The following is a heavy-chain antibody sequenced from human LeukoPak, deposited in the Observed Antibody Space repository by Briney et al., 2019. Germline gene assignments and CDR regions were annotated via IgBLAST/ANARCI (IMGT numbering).Heavy chain of an antibody. J-gene: IGHJ4*02. CDR1: GGSFSDYY. CDR3: ARAPGEWFGELLAYYFDY. Sequence: SETLSXTCXVXGGSFSDYYWNWIRQPPGKGLEWTGEINHSGSTNSNPSLKSRVTISADTSKNQFSLKLSSVTAADTAVYYCARAPGEWFGELLAYYFDYWGQGTLVAVSS. CDR2: INHSGST. V-gene: IGHV4-34*01. D-gene: IGHD3-10*01.